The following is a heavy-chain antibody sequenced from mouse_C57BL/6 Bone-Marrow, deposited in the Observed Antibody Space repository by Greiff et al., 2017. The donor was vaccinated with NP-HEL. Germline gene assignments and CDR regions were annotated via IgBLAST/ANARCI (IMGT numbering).Heavy chain of an antibody. CDR3: AIRIYYGKTDY. D-gene: IGHD2-1*01. J-gene: IGHJ4*01. Sequence: QVQLQQSGAELVKPGASVKVSCKASGYTFTSYWMHWVKQRPGQGLEWIGRIHPSDSDTNYNQKFKGKAKLTVDKSSSTAYMQLSSLTSEDSAVYYCAIRIYYGKTDYWGQGTSVTVSS. CDR1: GYTFTSYW. V-gene: IGHV1-74*01. CDR2: IHPSDSDT.